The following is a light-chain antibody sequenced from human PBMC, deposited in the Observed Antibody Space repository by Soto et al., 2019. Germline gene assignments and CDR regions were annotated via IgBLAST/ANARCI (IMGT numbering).Light chain of an antibody. Sequence: EIVMTQSPATLSVSPGERATLSCRASESVSNNLAWYQQKFGQAPRLLIYHASTRATGIPARFSGSGSGTDXXXTXXXLQSEDFALYYCQQYNEWPLTFGGGTKVEIK. CDR2: HAS. V-gene: IGKV3-15*01. CDR3: QQYNEWPLT. CDR1: ESVSNN. J-gene: IGKJ4*01.